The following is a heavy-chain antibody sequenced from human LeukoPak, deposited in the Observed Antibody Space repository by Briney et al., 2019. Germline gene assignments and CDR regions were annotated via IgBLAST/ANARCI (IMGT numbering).Heavy chain of an antibody. J-gene: IGHJ4*02. V-gene: IGHV4-39*07. CDR2: IYYSGST. CDR1: GGSISSSSYY. CDR3: ARVPYYYDSEVGY. D-gene: IGHD3-22*01. Sequence: SETLSLTCTVSGGSISSSSYYWGWIRQPPGKGLEWIGSIYYSGSTYYNPSLKSRVTISVDTSKNQFSLKLSSVTAADTAVYYCARVPYYYDSEVGYWGQGTLVTVSS.